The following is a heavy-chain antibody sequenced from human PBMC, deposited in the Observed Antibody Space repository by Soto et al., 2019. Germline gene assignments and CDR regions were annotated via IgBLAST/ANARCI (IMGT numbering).Heavy chain of an antibody. CDR3: ASWLPYCSGGSCVRSHFDY. CDR1: GGTFSSYA. D-gene: IGHD2-15*01. J-gene: IGHJ4*02. Sequence: ASVKVSCKASGGTFSSYAISWVRQAPGQGLEWMGGIIPIFGTANYAQKFQGRVTITADESTSTAYMELSSLRSEDTAVYYCASWLPYCSGGSCVRSHFDYWGQGTLVTVSS. V-gene: IGHV1-69*13. CDR2: IIPIFGTA.